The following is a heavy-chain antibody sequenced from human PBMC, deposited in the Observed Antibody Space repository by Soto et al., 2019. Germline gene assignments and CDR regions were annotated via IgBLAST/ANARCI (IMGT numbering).Heavy chain of an antibody. CDR3: AQGSTRPDR. CDR1: GGSISSHY. D-gene: IGHD1-1*01. J-gene: IGHJ5*02. CDR2: IHYSGSS. V-gene: IGHV4-59*11. Sequence: QLQLQESGPGLVKPSETLSLTCTVSGGSISSHYWSWIRQPPGKGLEWIGYIHYSGSSNYNPSLKSRVTISVDTSKSQFSLKLNSVTAADTAVYYCAQGSTRPDRWGQGTLVTVSS.